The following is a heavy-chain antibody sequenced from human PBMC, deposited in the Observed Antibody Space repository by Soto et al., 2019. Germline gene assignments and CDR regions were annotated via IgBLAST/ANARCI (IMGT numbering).Heavy chain of an antibody. CDR3: ATELLWFGELLVPVDY. CDR1: GFTFSSYA. CDR2: ISGSGGST. Sequence: EVQLLESGGGLVQPGGSLRLSCAASGFTFSSYAMSWVRQAPGKGLEWVSAISGSGGSTYYADSVKGRFTISRDNSKNTLYLQMNSLRAEDTAVYYCATELLWFGELLVPVDYWGQGTLVTVSS. V-gene: IGHV3-23*01. J-gene: IGHJ4*02. D-gene: IGHD3-10*01.